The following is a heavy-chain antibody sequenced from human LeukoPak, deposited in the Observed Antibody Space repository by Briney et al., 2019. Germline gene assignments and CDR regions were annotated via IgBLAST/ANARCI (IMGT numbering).Heavy chain of an antibody. CDR2: IYWNVYK. CDR1: GFGLSTSRVG. D-gene: IGHD4-23*01. V-gene: IGHV2-5*01. CDR3: AHRNNPYGGNYFDY. Sequence: SVPTLVKPTQTLTLSCTFSGFGLSTSRVGVGLIRHPPGKSLEWLALIYWNVYKRYIQSLKSRLTITKDTSKNHVVLTMTTTDPVDTATYYCAHRNNPYGGNYFDYWGQGTLVTVSS. J-gene: IGHJ4*02.